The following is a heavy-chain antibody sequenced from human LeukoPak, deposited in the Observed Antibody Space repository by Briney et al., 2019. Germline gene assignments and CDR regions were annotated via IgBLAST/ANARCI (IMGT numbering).Heavy chain of an antibody. V-gene: IGHV3-23*01. D-gene: IGHD3-22*01. Sequence: PGGSLRLSCAASGVTFSNYDMHWVRQAPGTGLEWVAVITGSGSNTYYADSVKGRFIISRDNSKNTLYLQMNSLRAEDTAVYYCAKDRWDYYHSSSHRKGVRFDPWGPGTLVTVSS. CDR2: ITGSGSNT. CDR1: GVTFSNYD. CDR3: AKDRWDYYHSSSHRKGVRFDP. J-gene: IGHJ5*02.